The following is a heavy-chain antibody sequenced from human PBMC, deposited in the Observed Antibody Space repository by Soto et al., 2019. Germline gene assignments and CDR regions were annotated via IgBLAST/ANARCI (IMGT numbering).Heavy chain of an antibody. V-gene: IGHV4-34*01. J-gene: IGHJ4*02. CDR2: INHHGST. Sequence: SETLSLTCAVSGGSFSGCYWSGSRQPPGKRLDWIGEINHHGSTNYNHSLNSRVTISVDTSKNKFSLKLSSATAADTAVSYCGRGRRWYGSGGSCYRYYFDYWGQGTLVTVSS. CDR3: GRGRRWYGSGGSCYRYYFDY. D-gene: IGHD2-15*01. CDR1: GGSFSGCY.